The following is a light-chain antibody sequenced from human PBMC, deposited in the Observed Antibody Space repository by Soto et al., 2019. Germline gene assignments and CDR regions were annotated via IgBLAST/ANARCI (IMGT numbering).Light chain of an antibody. CDR3: QHRSNWRYT. CDR2: DAS. CDR1: QSMSSY. V-gene: IGKV3-11*01. J-gene: IGKJ2*01. Sequence: EIVLTQSPATLSLSPGERATLSCRASQSMSSYLASLIYDASKRATGIPARLSGSWSGTDFTLTISSLEPEDFAVDYCQHRSNWRYTFGQGTNLESK.